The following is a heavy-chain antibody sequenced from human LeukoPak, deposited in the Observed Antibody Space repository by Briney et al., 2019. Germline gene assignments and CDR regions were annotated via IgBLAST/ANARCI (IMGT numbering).Heavy chain of an antibody. Sequence: SETLSLTCAVYGGCFSGYYWSWIRQPPRKGLEWIGEITHSGSTNYNPSLKSRVTMSVDTSKNQFSLKLSSVTAADTAVYYCARFTNYGSGSYYKSLIDYWGQGTLVTVSS. CDR1: GGCFSGYY. D-gene: IGHD3-10*01. CDR2: ITHSGST. J-gene: IGHJ4*02. V-gene: IGHV4-34*01. CDR3: ARFTNYGSGSYYKSLIDY.